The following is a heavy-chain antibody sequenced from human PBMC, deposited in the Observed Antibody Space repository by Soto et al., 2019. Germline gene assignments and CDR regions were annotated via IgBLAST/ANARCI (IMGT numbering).Heavy chain of an antibody. D-gene: IGHD4-4*01. CDR1: GGSFSGYY. CDR2: INHSGST. V-gene: IGHV4-34*01. Sequence: SETLSLTCAVYGGSFSGYYWSWIRQPPGKGLEWIGEINHSGSTNYNPSLKSRVTISVDTSKNQFSLKLSSVTAADTAVYYCARGRGYSNGFGNYYYYYYMDVWGKGTTVTVSS. J-gene: IGHJ6*03. CDR3: ARGRGYSNGFGNYYYYYYMDV.